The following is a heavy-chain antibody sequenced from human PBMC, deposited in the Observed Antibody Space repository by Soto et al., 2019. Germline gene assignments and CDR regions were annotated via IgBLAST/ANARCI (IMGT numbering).Heavy chain of an antibody. Sequence: ASVKVSCKASGGTFSSYAISWVRQAPGQGLEWMGGIIPIFGTANYAQKFQGRVTITADESTSTAYMELSSLRSEDTAVYYCARDQGEYSSSSRGLVYYGMDVWGQGTTVTVSS. D-gene: IGHD6-6*01. CDR2: IIPIFGTA. V-gene: IGHV1-69*13. CDR3: ARDQGEYSSSSRGLVYYGMDV. CDR1: GGTFSSYA. J-gene: IGHJ6*02.